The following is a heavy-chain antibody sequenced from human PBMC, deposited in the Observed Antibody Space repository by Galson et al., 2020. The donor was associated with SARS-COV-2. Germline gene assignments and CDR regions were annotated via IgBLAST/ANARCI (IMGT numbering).Heavy chain of an antibody. CDR3: ARRRLSSIAARRALGDYYYGMDV. V-gene: IGHV3-33*01. CDR1: GFTFSSYG. D-gene: IGHD6-6*01. Sequence: GGSLRLSCAASGFTFSSYGMHWVRQAPGKGLEWVAVIWYDGSNKYYADSVKGRFTISRDNSKNTLYLQMNSLRAEDTAVYYCARRRLSSIAARRALGDYYYGMDVWGQGTTVTVSS. J-gene: IGHJ6*02. CDR2: IWYDGSNK.